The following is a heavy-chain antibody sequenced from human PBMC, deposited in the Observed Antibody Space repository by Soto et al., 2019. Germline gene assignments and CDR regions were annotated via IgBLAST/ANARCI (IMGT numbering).Heavy chain of an antibody. J-gene: IGHJ1*01. CDR1: GFTFSIYS. D-gene: IGHD3-9*01. Sequence: QEHLVASGGGVVQPGRSLRLSCEGSGFTFSIYSMHWVRQAPGKGLEWVAVLTYDARNKFYSDSVKGRFTISRDNSKNTRYLKIDSLRAEDTAVYYCAREQVTGDYNVIGLWGQGTLVSVSS. CDR3: AREQVTGDYNVIGL. CDR2: LTYDARNK. V-gene: IGHV3-30*14.